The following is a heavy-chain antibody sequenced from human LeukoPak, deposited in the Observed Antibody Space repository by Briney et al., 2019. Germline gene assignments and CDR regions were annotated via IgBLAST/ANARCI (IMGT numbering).Heavy chain of an antibody. CDR3: AKERDTAMVTIDY. D-gene: IGHD5-18*01. J-gene: IGHJ4*02. CDR2: IRYDGSNK. Sequence: GGSPRLSCAASGFTFSSYGMHWVRQVPGKGLEWVAFIRYDGSNKYYADSVKGRFTISRDNSKNTLYLQMNSLRAEDTAVYYCAKERDTAMVTIDYWGQGTLVTVSS. CDR1: GFTFSSYG. V-gene: IGHV3-30*02.